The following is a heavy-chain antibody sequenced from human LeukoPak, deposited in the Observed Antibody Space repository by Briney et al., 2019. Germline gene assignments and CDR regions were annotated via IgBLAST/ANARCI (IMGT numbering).Heavy chain of an antibody. V-gene: IGHV3-30-3*01. D-gene: IGHD5-18*01. J-gene: IGHJ4*02. CDR1: GFTFSSYA. Sequence: GGSLRLSCAASGFTFSSYAMHWVRQAPGKGLEWVAVISYDGSNKYYADSVKGRFTISRDNSKNTLYLQMNSLRAEDTAVYYCAKGKETARYPLPDYWGQGTLVTVSS. CDR3: AKGKETARYPLPDY. CDR2: ISYDGSNK.